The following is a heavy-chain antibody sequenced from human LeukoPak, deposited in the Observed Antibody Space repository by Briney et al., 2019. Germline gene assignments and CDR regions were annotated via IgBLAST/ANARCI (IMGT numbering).Heavy chain of an antibody. J-gene: IGHJ4*02. V-gene: IGHV3-23*01. CDR2: ISGSGGNT. D-gene: IGHD3-10*01. Sequence: GGSLRLSCAASGFTFNNYAMSWVRQAPGKGLEWVSVISGSGGNTHYADSVKGRFTISRDNSKNTLYLQMNSLRAEDTAVYYCAKDVTYYFGSGSSPYFDYWGQGTLVTVSS. CDR1: GFTFNNYA. CDR3: AKDVTYYFGSGSSPYFDY.